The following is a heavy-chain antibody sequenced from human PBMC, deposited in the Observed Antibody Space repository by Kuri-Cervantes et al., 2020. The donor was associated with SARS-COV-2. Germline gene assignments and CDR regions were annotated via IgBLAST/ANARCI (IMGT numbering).Heavy chain of an antibody. V-gene: IGHV4-61*02. D-gene: IGHD6-13*01. J-gene: IGHJ5*02. Sequence: LRLSCTVSGGSISSGDYYWSWIRQPPGKGLEWIGRIYTSGSTNYNPSLKSRVTMSVDTSKNQFSLKLSSVTAADTAVYYCARSPGIAAAGTNWFDPWGQGTLVTVSS. CDR1: GGSISSGDYY. CDR3: ARSPGIAAAGTNWFDP. CDR2: IYTSGST.